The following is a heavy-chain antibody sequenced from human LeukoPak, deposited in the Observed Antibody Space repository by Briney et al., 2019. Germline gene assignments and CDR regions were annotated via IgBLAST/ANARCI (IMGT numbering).Heavy chain of an antibody. J-gene: IGHJ4*02. D-gene: IGHD1-26*01. Sequence: SQTLSLICTVSGGSISSDGYYWNWIRQHPERGLEWIAYMYFSGSTAYNPSLKSRVTISVDTSKNQFSLKLSAVTAADTAIYYCARFGRWDLRPDVWGQGTLVAVSS. CDR3: ARFGRWDLRPDV. V-gene: IGHV4-31*03. CDR1: GGSISSDGYY. CDR2: MYFSGST.